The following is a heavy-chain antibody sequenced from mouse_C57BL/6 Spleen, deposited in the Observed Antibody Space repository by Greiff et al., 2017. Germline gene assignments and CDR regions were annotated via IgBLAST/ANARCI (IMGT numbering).Heavy chain of an antibody. CDR2: IWRGGST. D-gene: IGHD1-1*01. CDR3: AKNPSTVVARGAMDY. Sequence: VQLQQSGPGLVQPSQSLSITCTVSGFSLTSYGVHWVRQSPGKGLEWLGVIWRGGSTDYNAAFMSRLSITKDNSKSQVFFKMNSLQADDTAIYYCAKNPSTVVARGAMDYWGQGTSVTVSS. J-gene: IGHJ4*01. V-gene: IGHV2-5*01. CDR1: GFSLTSYG.